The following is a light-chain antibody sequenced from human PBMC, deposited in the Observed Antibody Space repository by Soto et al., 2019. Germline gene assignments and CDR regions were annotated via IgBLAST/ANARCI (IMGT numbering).Light chain of an antibody. J-gene: IGLJ3*02. CDR3: FSYAGDSTWV. CDR1: RSDIGSYNS. Sequence: QSVLTQPASVSGSPGESITISCTGTRSDIGSYNSIAWYQQHPGKAPRVMISEVTKRPSGISNRFSGSKSGSTASLTISGLQADDEADYFCFSYAGDSTWVFGGGTKVTVL. V-gene: IGLV2-23*02. CDR2: EVT.